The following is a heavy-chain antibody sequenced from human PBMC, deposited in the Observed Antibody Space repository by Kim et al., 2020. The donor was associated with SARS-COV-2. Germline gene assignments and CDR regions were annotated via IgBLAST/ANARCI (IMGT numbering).Heavy chain of an antibody. Sequence: VKGRFAISRDNSKNTLYLQMNSLRTEDTARYFCVKEAAFTTVVVDYYFDYWGQGALVTVSS. J-gene: IGHJ4*02. CDR3: VKEAAFTTVVVDYYFDY. D-gene: IGHD2-15*01. V-gene: IGHV3-30*02.